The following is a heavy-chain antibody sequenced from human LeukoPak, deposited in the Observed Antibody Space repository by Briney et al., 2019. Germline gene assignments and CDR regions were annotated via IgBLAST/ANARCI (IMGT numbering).Heavy chain of an antibody. V-gene: IGHV1-18*01. CDR3: TREWYYYDSSGYYRLTTYYGMDV. Sequence: ASVKVSCKASGYTFTSYGISWVRQAPGQGLEWMGWISAYNGNTNYAQKLQGRVTMTTDTSTSTAYMELRSLRSDDTAVYYCTREWYYYDSSGYYRLTTYYGMDVWGQGATVTVSS. J-gene: IGHJ6*02. CDR2: ISAYNGNT. CDR1: GYTFTSYG. D-gene: IGHD3-22*01.